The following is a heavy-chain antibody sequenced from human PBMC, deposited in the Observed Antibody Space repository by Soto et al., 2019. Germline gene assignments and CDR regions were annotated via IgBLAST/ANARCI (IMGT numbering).Heavy chain of an antibody. CDR3: AKDNMVVGAADQYNNMDV. J-gene: IGHJ6*02. CDR1: GFTFSTYG. CDR2: ISDDGSKK. D-gene: IGHD2-2*01. Sequence: HPGGSLRLSCAASGFTFSTYGMHWVRQAPGRGLEWVALISDDGSKKYYIDSVKGRFIISRDNSKNTLYLQMNRLRSEDTAVYYCAKDNMVVGAADQYNNMDVWGHGTTVTVSS. V-gene: IGHV3-30*18.